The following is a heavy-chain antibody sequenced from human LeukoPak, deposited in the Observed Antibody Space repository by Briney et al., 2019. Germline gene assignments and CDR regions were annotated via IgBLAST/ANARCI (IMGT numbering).Heavy chain of an antibody. J-gene: IGHJ6*03. V-gene: IGHV4-4*07. CDR1: GGSISSYY. CDR3: ARVVQPPFYYYYYMDV. Sequence: SETLSLTCTVSGGSISSYYWSWIRQPAGKGLEWIGRIYTSGSTNYNPSLKSRVTMSVDTSKNQFSLKLSSVTAADTAVYYCARVVQPPFYYYYYMDVWGQGTTVTVSS. D-gene: IGHD6-6*01. CDR2: IYTSGST.